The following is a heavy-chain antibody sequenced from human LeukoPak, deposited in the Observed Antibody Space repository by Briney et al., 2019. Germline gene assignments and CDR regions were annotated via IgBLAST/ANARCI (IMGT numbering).Heavy chain of an antibody. J-gene: IGHJ6*02. V-gene: IGHV1-18*01. CDR3: ARRPAAAGTFVDV. Sequence: ASVKVSGKASGGTFSSYGISWVRQAPGQGLEWMGWISAYNGNTNYAQKLQGRVTMTTDTSTSTAYMELRSLRSDDTAVYYCARRPAAAGTFVDVWGQGTTVTVSS. D-gene: IGHD6-13*01. CDR2: ISAYNGNT. CDR1: GGTFSSYG.